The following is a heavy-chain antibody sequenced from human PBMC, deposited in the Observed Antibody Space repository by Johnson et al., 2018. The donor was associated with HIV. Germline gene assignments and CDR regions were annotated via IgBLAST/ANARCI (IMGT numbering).Heavy chain of an antibody. Sequence: VQLVESGGGLVEPGGSLRLSCAASGFIFTDAWMNWLRQAPGKGLEWVGRIKSTSDDGTTDYATPVKGRFTISRDDSQDTLYLQMNSLRTEDKAVYYCARGVAMIVFWGQGTMVTVSS. CDR1: GFIFTDAW. CDR2: IKSTSDDGTT. V-gene: IGHV3-15*01. J-gene: IGHJ3*01. CDR3: ARGVAMIVF. D-gene: IGHD3-22*01.